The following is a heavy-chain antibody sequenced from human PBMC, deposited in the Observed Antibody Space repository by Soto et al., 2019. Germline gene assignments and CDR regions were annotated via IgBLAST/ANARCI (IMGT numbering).Heavy chain of an antibody. Sequence: QVQLVQSGAEVKMPGASVKVSCKAYGYTFTNHHVHWVRLAPGQGLEWMGIVTPINGATHYAARFQARVALTRDTSTNTVYLELSSQRSEDTAVYYCVREASATFMNWDFDVWGQGTLVAVSS. CDR1: GYTFTNHH. D-gene: IGHD3-16*01. CDR2: VTPINGAT. V-gene: IGHV1-46*01. J-gene: IGHJ4*02. CDR3: VREASATFMNWDFDV.